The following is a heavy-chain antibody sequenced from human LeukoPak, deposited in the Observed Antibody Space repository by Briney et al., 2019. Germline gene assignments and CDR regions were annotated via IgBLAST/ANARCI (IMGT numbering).Heavy chain of an antibody. CDR3: ARDGSYYYGSGSHYKSGYFDY. CDR2: INPSGGST. Sequence: ASVKVSCKASGYTFTSYYMHWVRQAPGQGLEWMGIINPSGGSTSYAQKFQGRVTMTRDTSTSTVYMELSSLRSEDTAVYYCARDGSYYYGSGSHYKSGYFDYWGQGTLVTVSS. J-gene: IGHJ4*02. V-gene: IGHV1-46*01. D-gene: IGHD3-10*01. CDR1: GYTFTSYY.